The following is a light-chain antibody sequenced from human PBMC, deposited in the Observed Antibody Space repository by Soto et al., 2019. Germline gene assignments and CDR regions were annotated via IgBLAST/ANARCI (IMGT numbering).Light chain of an antibody. CDR1: QGINKY. CDR3: QQYDTVPWA. J-gene: IGKJ1*01. V-gene: IGKV1-27*01. CDR2: AAS. Sequence: DIQMTQSPSSLSASLGDRVTITCRASQGINKYVAWYQQKPGKVPKLLIYAASSLQSGVPSRFSGSGSGTDFTLTISSLQPEDVATYYCQQYDTVPWAFGQGTKVDIK.